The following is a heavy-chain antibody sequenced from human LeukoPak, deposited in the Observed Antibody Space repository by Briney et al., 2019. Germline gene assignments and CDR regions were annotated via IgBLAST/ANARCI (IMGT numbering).Heavy chain of an antibody. CDR3: AKAGGDCTSSSCFSDWFNP. CDR1: GLSLSSSG. J-gene: IGHJ5*02. V-gene: IGHV3-33*02. CDR2: IWFDGSKT. Sequence: PGGSLRLSCAASGLSLSSSGMHWVRQAPGKGLEWVAVIWFDGSKTYYADSVKGRFTISRDTSTNTLFLQMNNLRAEDTAVYYCAKAGGDCTSSSCFSDWFNPWGQGTQVTVSS. D-gene: IGHD2-2*01.